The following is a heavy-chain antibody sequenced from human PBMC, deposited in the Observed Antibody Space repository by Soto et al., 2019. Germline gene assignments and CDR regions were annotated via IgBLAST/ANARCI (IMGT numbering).Heavy chain of an antibody. Sequence: PGESLKISCKGSGYSFTSYWISWVRQMPGKGLEWMGRIDPSDSYTNYSPSFRGHVTISADKSISTAYLQWSSLKASDTAMYYCARHGDSSGYYLYYYYGMDVWGQGTTVTVSS. CDR3: ARHGDSSGYYLYYYYGMDV. D-gene: IGHD3-22*01. CDR2: IDPSDSYT. V-gene: IGHV5-10-1*01. J-gene: IGHJ6*02. CDR1: GYSFTSYW.